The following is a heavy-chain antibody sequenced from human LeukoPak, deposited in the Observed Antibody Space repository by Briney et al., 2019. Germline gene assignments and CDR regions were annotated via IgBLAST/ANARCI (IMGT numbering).Heavy chain of an antibody. Sequence: SGGSLRLSCAASGFTFSIYWMTGFRQPPGKGLNGLANINQDGSQKYYVDSVKGRFTISRDNAKNSFFLQMSSLRAEDTSVYYCVAGDWGARDSFDLWGRGTMVTVSS. V-gene: IGHV3-7*01. J-gene: IGHJ3*01. CDR2: INQDGSQK. CDR1: GFTFSIYW. CDR3: VAGDWGARDSFDL. D-gene: IGHD2-21*02.